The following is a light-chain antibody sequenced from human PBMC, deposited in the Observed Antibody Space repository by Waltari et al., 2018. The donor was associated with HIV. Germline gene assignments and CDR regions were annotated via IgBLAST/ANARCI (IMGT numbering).Light chain of an antibody. J-gene: IGKJ2*01. CDR1: QSIDNW. CDR2: RAS. V-gene: IGKV1-5*03. Sequence: DVQMTQSPSNLSASVWDTVLITCPASQSIDNWLAWYLQKPGRAPKLLLSRASILESGVSSRFSGSGSGTEFTLTIRSLQPDDIGTYYCQQYSTHYGFGQGTRVE. CDR3: QQYSTHYG.